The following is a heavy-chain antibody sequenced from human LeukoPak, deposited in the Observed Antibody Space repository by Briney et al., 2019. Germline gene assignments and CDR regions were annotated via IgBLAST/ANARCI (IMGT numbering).Heavy chain of an antibody. CDR2: IRYDGSNK. J-gene: IGHJ4*02. Sequence: PGGSLRLSCAASGFTFSSYWMHWVRQAPGKGLEWVAFIRYDGSNKYYADSVKGRFTISRDNSKNTLYLQMNSLRAEDTAVYYCAKVLRYYDILTGYYVLDYWGQGTLVTVSP. V-gene: IGHV3-30*02. CDR1: GFTFSSYW. CDR3: AKVLRYYDILTGYYVLDY. D-gene: IGHD3-9*01.